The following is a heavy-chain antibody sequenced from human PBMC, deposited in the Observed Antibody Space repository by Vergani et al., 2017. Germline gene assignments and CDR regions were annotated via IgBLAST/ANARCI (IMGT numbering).Heavy chain of an antibody. CDR3: ARDTAVTFGLDAFDI. CDR1: GGSINSNNYY. D-gene: IGHD6-19*01. J-gene: IGHJ3*02. V-gene: IGHV4-61*02. Sequence: QVQLQESGPGLVKPSQTLSLTCTVSGGSINSNNYYWSWIRQPAGKGLEWIGRIYANGGSNYNPSLKSRVTISVDTSKHQFSLKLSSVTAADTAIYYCARDTAVTFGLDAFDIWGQGTMVTVSS. CDR2: IYANGGS.